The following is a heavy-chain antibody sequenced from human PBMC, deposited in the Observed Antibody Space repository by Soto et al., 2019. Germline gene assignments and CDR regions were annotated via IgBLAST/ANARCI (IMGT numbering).Heavy chain of an antibody. J-gene: IGHJ3*02. CDR1: GYTFTSYD. Sequence: ASVKVSCQASGYTFTSYDINWVRQATGQGLEWMGWMNPNSGNTGYAQKFQGRVTMTRNTSISTAYMELSSLRSEDTAVYYCARGPTGSYDYIWGSYRYGAFDIWGQGTMVTVSS. CDR3: ARGPTGSYDYIWGSYRYGAFDI. D-gene: IGHD3-16*02. V-gene: IGHV1-8*01. CDR2: MNPNSGNT.